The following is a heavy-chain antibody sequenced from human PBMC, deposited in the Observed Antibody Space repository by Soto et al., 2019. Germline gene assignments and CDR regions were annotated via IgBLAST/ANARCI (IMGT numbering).Heavy chain of an antibody. CDR2: IIPIFGTA. CDR1: GGTFSSYA. Sequence: QVQLVQSGAEVKKPGSSVKVSCKASGGTFSSYAISWVRQAPGQGLEWMGGIIPIFGTANYAQKFQGRVTITADKSTSTAYMELSSLRSEDTAVYYCARDRVIVIGYSSGWYDAFDIWGQGTMVTVSS. D-gene: IGHD6-19*01. V-gene: IGHV1-69*06. CDR3: ARDRVIVIGYSSGWYDAFDI. J-gene: IGHJ3*02.